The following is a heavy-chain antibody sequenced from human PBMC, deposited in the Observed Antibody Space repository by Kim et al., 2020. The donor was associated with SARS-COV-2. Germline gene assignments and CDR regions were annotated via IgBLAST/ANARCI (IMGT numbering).Heavy chain of an antibody. V-gene: IGHV3-23*01. J-gene: IGHJ4*02. CDR3: TQKN. Sequence: ALSARGDKIYYAGSGTGRFTISRDNSKNTLFLQMNSLRSEDTALYYCTQKNWGQGTLVTVSS. CDR2: LSARGDKI.